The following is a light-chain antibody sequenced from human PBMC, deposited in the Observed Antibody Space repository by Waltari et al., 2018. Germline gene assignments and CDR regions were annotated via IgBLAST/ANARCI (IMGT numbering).Light chain of an antibody. V-gene: IGKV3-20*01. CDR2: GAS. J-gene: IGKJ2*01. Sequence: EYVLTQSPGTLSLSPGERATLSCRASQSAASIYFAWYQQKPGQAPRLLLYGASNRATGIADRVSGSGSGKDFSLTISRLEPEDFAVYYCQQYGDSPLYTFGRGTKLEIK. CDR1: QSAASIY. CDR3: QQYGDSPLYT.